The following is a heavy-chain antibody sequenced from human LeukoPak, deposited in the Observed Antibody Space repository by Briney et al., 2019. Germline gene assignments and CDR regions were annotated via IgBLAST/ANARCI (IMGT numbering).Heavy chain of an antibody. V-gene: IGHV3-23*01. CDR2: ISGSGGSP. Sequence: GGSLRLSCAASGFTFSSYAMSWVRQAPGKGLEWDSAISGSGGSPYYAFSVKGGCTTSRDNSKKALYRQMYSLRAEDTAVYYFAKGQPPAGSLFIAVAGLFDYWGQGTLVTVS. D-gene: IGHD6-19*01. CDR1: GFTFSSYA. J-gene: IGHJ4*02. CDR3: AKGQPPAGSLFIAVAGLFDY.